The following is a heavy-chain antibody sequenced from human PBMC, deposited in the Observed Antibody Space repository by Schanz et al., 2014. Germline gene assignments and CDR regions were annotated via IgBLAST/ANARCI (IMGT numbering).Heavy chain of an antibody. J-gene: IGHJ4*02. V-gene: IGHV1-18*01. D-gene: IGHD4-17*01. CDR2: ISPYNGNT. CDR3: ARVVRSDYLSELDF. Sequence: QVQLVQSEAAVKKPGASVKVSCKASGYFFSSYGISWVRQAPGQGLEWMGWISPYNGNTKYAEKLEDRVTMTTDISTSTAYMQLRSLTSDETAVYYCARVVRSDYLSELDFWGQGTQVIVSS. CDR1: GYFFSSYG.